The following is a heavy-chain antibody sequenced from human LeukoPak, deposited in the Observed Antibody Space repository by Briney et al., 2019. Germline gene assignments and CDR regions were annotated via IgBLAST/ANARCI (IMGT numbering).Heavy chain of an antibody. J-gene: IGHJ4*02. CDR1: GFTFSSYS. CDR3: TRDPYGDYASDY. CDR2: ISPSSSYI. D-gene: IGHD4-17*01. V-gene: IGHV3-21*01. Sequence: GGSLRLSCAASGFTFSSYSMNWVRRAPGKGLEWVSSISPSSSYIYYGDSVKGRFTISRDNAKNSLYLQMNSLRAEDTAVYYCTRDPYGDYASDYWGQGALVTVSS.